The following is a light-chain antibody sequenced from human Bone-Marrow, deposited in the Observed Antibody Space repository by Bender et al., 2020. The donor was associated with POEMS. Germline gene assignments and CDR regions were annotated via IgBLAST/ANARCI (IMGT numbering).Light chain of an antibody. CDR1: DSNFGGNN. Sequence: QSVLTQPPSASGTPGQSVIISCSGTDSNFGGNNVNWYQQHPGRAPKLMIYEVNKRPSGVSNRFSGSKSGSTASLTISGLQAEDDADYYCCSYAGSLTYVVFGGGTKLTVL. J-gene: IGLJ2*01. CDR2: EVN. CDR3: CSYAGSLTYVV. V-gene: IGLV2-23*02.